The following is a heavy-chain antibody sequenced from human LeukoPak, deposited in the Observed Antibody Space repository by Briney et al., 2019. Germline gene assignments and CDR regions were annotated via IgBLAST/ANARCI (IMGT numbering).Heavy chain of an antibody. Sequence: SETLSLTCTVSGGSISSYYWSWIRQTPRKGLEWMGYIFYTGNTDYNPSLKSRLTISVGTSKNQFSLNLRSVTTADTGVYFCARGLVVGAGRFDPWGQGTLAIVSS. CDR2: IFYTGNT. J-gene: IGHJ5*02. CDR1: GGSISSYY. D-gene: IGHD3-22*01. CDR3: ARGLVVGAGRFDP. V-gene: IGHV4-59*01.